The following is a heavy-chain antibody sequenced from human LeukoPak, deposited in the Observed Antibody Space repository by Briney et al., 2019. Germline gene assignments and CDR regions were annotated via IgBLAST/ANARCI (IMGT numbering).Heavy chain of an antibody. D-gene: IGHD3-22*01. CDR1: GYSFTSYW. V-gene: IGHV5-51*01. CDR2: IYPGDSDT. Sequence: GESLKISCKGSGYSFTSYWIGWVRQMPGKGLEWMGIIYPGDSDTRYSPSFQGQVTISADKSISTAYLQWSSLKASDTAMYYCARNDDGYDASDYYESSGYYFFEYWGQGTLVTVSS. CDR3: ARNDDGYDASDYYESSGYYFFEY. J-gene: IGHJ4*02.